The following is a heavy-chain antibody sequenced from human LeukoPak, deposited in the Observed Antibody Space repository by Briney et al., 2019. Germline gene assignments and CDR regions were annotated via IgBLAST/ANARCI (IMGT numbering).Heavy chain of an antibody. J-gene: IGHJ4*02. D-gene: IGHD1-26*01. CDR3: ARDHGGSYWVFDY. Sequence: SVKVSCKASGGTFSSYAISWVRQAPGQGLEWMGGIISIFGTANYAQKFQGRVTITADKSTSTAYMELSSLRSEDTAVYYCARDHGGSYWVFDYWGQGTLVTVSS. CDR1: GGTFSSYA. CDR2: IISIFGTA. V-gene: IGHV1-69*06.